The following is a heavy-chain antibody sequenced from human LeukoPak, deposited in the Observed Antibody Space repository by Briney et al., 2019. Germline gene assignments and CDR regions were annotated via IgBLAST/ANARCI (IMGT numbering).Heavy chain of an antibody. J-gene: IGHJ1*01. CDR2: ITNSGTTI. V-gene: IGHV3-11*01. Sequence: GGSLGLSCAASGFTFTDYYMSWICQAPGKGLEWVSYITNSGTTIYYADSVKGRFTISRDNAKNSLYLQMNSLRAEDTAVYYCARDGHYDILTGYFQDWGQGTLVTVSS. D-gene: IGHD3-9*01. CDR3: ARDGHYDILTGYFQD. CDR1: GFTFTDYY.